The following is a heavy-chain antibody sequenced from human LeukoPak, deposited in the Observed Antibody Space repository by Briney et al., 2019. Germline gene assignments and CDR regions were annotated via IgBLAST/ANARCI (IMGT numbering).Heavy chain of an antibody. CDR2: IYYSGST. V-gene: IGHV4-39*01. J-gene: IGHJ4*02. CDR1: GGSISSSTYY. D-gene: IGHD3-22*01. CDR3: ARLRDSSRQFDS. Sequence: SETLSLTCTVSGGSISSSTYYWDWIRQPPGKGLEWIGSIYYSGSTYYNPSLKSRITISVDTSKNQFSLKLSSVTAADTAVYYCARLRDSSRQFDSWGQGTLVTVSS.